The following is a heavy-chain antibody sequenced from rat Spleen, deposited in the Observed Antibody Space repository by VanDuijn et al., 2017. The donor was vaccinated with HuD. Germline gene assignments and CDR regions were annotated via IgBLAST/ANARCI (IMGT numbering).Heavy chain of an antibody. D-gene: IGHD1-12*02. J-gene: IGHJ2*01. V-gene: IGHV5-27*01. CDR3: ATDTFYDGTYYPGGFDY. Sequence: EVQLVESGGGLVQPGGSLRLSCAASGFTFTNYYMAWVRQAPTKGLEWVAYISTGGDNTYYRDSVKGRFTISRDNAKSTLYLQLDSLRSEDTATYYCATDTFYDGTYYPGGFDYWGQGVMVTVPS. CDR1: GFTFTNYY. CDR2: ISTGGDNT.